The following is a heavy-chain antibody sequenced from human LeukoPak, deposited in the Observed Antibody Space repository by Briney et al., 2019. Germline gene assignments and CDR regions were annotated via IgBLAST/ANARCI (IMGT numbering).Heavy chain of an antibody. Sequence: SETLSLTCTVSGGSISSGDYYWSWIRQLPGKGLEWIGYIYYSGSTYYNPSLKSRVTISVDTSKNQFSLKLSSVTAADTAVYYCARGKELAAPDPWGQGTLVTVSS. CDR1: GGSISSGDYY. J-gene: IGHJ5*02. V-gene: IGHV4-30-4*01. CDR2: IYYSGST. D-gene: IGHD6-6*01. CDR3: ARGKELAAPDP.